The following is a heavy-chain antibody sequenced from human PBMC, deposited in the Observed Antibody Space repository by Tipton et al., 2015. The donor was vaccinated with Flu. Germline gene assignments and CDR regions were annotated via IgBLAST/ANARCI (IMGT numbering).Heavy chain of an antibody. CDR1: GDSISSRYY. Sequence: TLSLTCTISGDSISSRYYWGWIRQPPGKGLEWIGNIYHSGTTYYNPSLKSRVTISVDTSKNQFSLKLSSVTAADTAVYYCARDPGQWLPNGGAFDIWGQGTMVTVSS. CDR2: IYHSGTT. V-gene: IGHV4-38-2*02. D-gene: IGHD6-19*01. CDR3: ARDPGQWLPNGGAFDI. J-gene: IGHJ3*02.